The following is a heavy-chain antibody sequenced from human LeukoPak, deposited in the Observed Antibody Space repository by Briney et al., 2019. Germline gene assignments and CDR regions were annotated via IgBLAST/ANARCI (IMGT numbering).Heavy chain of an antibody. CDR3: ARVWCSSGHNALYFES. CDR1: GFSFSNYY. Sequence: PGESLTLSCAASGFSFSNYYMSWIRQAPGKGLEWVSYISSSGSTIYYADSVKGRFTISRDNAKNSLYLQMTSMRAEDTAVYYCARVWCSSGHNALYFESCGQGTLATVSS. J-gene: IGHJ4*02. CDR2: ISSSGSTI. V-gene: IGHV3-11*01. D-gene: IGHD4/OR15-4a*01.